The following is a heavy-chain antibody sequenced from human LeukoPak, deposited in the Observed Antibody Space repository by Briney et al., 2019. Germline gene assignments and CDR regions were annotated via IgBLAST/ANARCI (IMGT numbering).Heavy chain of an antibody. Sequence: SSETLSLTCTVSGGSISSYYWSWIPQPPGKGLEWIGYIYYSGSTNYNPSLKSRVTISVDTSKNQFSLKLSSVTAADTAVYYCARGDRGVTLVWYFDLWGRGTLVTVSS. CDR1: GGSISSYY. CDR3: ARGDRGVTLVWYFDL. CDR2: IYYSGST. D-gene: IGHD3-10*01. J-gene: IGHJ2*01. V-gene: IGHV4-59*01.